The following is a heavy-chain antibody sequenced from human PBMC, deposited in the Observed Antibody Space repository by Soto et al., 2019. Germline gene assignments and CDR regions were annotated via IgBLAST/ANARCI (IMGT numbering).Heavy chain of an antibody. J-gene: IGHJ3*02. V-gene: IGHV3-48*02. CDR1: GFTFSSYS. CDR3: ARDLGDYYDSSGYTDAFDI. D-gene: IGHD3-22*01. CDR2: ISSSSSTI. Sequence: GGSLRLSCAASGFTFSSYSMNWVRQAPGKGLEWVSYISSSSSTIYYADSVKGRFTISRDNAKNSLYLQMNSLRDEDTAVYYCARDLGDYYDSSGYTDAFDIWGQGTRVTVSS.